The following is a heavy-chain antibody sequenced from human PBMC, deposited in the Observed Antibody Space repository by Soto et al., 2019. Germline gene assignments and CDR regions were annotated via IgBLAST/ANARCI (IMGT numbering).Heavy chain of an antibody. Sequence: EVQLVESGGGLIQPGGSLRLSCAASGFTVSSNYMNWVRQAPGKGLEWVSIIYSGDSTYYAASVKGRFTISTDNSKNTPYLQMYSLRAEDTAVYYCARDLRTLYGMDVWCQGTTVTVSS. CDR1: GFTVSSNY. CDR2: IYSGDST. CDR3: ARDLRTLYGMDV. J-gene: IGHJ6*02. V-gene: IGHV3-53*01.